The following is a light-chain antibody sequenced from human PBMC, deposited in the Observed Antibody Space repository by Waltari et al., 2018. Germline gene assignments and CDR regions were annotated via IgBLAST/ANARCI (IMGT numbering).Light chain of an antibody. J-gene: IGKJ3*01. CDR2: DAS. CDR3: QQYINYPFT. Sequence: AIQLTHPPSPLSASLGDRVTITCRASQGIRSALAWYQQRPGKPPQFLIYDASTLHSGVPSRFSGSGSGTDFSLTINSLQPEDFATYYCQQYINYPFTFGPGTKVDIK. CDR1: QGIRSA. V-gene: IGKV1D-13*01.